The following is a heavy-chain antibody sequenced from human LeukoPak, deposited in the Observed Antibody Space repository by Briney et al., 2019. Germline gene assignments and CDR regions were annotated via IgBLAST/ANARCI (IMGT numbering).Heavy chain of an antibody. V-gene: IGHV4-4*02. J-gene: IGHJ6*02. CDR1: GGSITSTNY. Sequence: SGTLSLTCGVSGGSITSTNYWTWVRQPPGKGLEWIGEVNLQGSTNYNPSLMGRVAISVDMSENHISLQLTSVTAADTAVYYCARGYYYALGVWGQGTTVTVSS. CDR3: ARGYYYALGV. CDR2: VNLQGST.